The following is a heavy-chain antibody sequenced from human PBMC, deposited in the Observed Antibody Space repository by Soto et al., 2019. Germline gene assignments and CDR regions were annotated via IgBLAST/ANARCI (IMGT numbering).Heavy chain of an antibody. Sequence: GGSLRLSCAASGFTFSSYGMHWVRQAPGKGLEWVAVIAFDGSNKYYADAVKGRFTISRDNSKNTVYLQMNSLRADDTAVYYCAKSPGGLDGYNSDYYGMDVWGQGTTVTVSS. CDR1: GFTFSSYG. V-gene: IGHV3-30*18. J-gene: IGHJ6*02. CDR2: IAFDGSNK. CDR3: AKSPGGLDGYNSDYYGMDV. D-gene: IGHD5-12*01.